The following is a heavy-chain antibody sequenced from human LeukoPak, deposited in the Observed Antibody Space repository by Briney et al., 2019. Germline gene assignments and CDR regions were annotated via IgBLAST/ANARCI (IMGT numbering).Heavy chain of an antibody. CDR1: GITFSSYG. CDR3: ARDQSGYYLSYYYYYYMDV. V-gene: IGHV3-23*01. Sequence: GRSLRLSCAASGITFSSYGMHWVRQAPGKGLEWVSAISGSGGSTYYADSVKGRFTISRDNSKNTLYLQMNSLRAEDTALYYCARDQSGYYLSYYYYYYMDVWGKGTTVTVSS. J-gene: IGHJ6*03. CDR2: ISGSGGST. D-gene: IGHD3-22*01.